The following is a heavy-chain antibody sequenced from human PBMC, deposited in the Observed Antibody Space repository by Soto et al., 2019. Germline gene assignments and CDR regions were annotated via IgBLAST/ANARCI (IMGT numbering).Heavy chain of an antibody. CDR1: GFAFSSFN. CDR2: ISSTTTTI. CDR3: TRDPLRVAISQTYGMDV. D-gene: IGHD5-12*01. V-gene: IGHV3-48*02. J-gene: IGHJ6*02. Sequence: LQLVESGGGLVQPGGSLRLSCAASGFAFSSFNMNWVRQAPGKGLEWISYISSTTTTIYYADSVKGRFTISRDSAENSLYLQMNSLRDEDTAVYYCTRDPLRVAISQTYGMDVWGQGTTVTVSS.